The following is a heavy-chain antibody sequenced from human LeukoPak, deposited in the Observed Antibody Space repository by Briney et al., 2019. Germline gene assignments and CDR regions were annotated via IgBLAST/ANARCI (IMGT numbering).Heavy chain of an antibody. V-gene: IGHV4-34*01. J-gene: IGHJ4*02. CDR1: GGSFSGYY. Sequence: PSETLSLTCAVYGGSFSGYYWSWVRQPPGKGLEWIGEINHSGSTNYNPSLKSRVTISVDTSKNQFSLKLSSVTAADTAVYYCAREGASGWYEHRYDYWGQGTLVTVSS. CDR2: INHSGST. D-gene: IGHD6-19*01. CDR3: AREGASGWYEHRYDY.